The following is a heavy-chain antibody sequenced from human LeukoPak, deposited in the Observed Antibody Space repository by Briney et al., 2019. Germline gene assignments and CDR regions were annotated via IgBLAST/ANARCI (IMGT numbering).Heavy chain of an antibody. CDR3: ARGRKLWFGEWPPRDAFDI. Sequence: PSETLSLTCAVYGGSLSGYYWSWIRQPPGKGLEWIGEINHSGSTNYNPSLKSRVTISVDTSKNQFSLKLSSVTAADTAVYYCARGRKLWFGEWPPRDAFDIWGQGTMVTVSS. D-gene: IGHD3-10*01. CDR2: INHSGST. V-gene: IGHV4-34*01. J-gene: IGHJ3*02. CDR1: GGSLSGYY.